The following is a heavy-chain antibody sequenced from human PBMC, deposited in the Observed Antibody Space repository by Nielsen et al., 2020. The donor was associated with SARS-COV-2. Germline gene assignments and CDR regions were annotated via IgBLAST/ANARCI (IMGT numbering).Heavy chain of an antibody. CDR3: AKDRHSSSCLDY. V-gene: IGHV3-30*18. CDR1: GFTFSSYG. Sequence: GESLKISCAASGFTFSSYGMHWVRQAPGKGLEWVAVISYDGSNKYYADSVKGRFTISRDNSKNTLYLQMNSLRAEDTAVYYCAKDRHSSSCLDYWGQGTQVTVSS. CDR2: ISYDGSNK. D-gene: IGHD6-13*01. J-gene: IGHJ4*02.